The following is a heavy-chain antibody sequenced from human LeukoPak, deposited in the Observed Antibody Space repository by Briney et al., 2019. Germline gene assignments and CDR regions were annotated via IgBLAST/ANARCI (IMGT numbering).Heavy chain of an antibody. CDR2: IYYSGST. J-gene: IGHJ5*02. D-gene: IGHD5-18*01. CDR3: ARAGSYRQLWSS. V-gene: IGHV4-59*01. CDR1: GGSISSYY. Sequence: SEPLSLTCTVSGGSISSYYWSWIRQPPGKGLEWLGYIYYSGSTNYNPSLKSRVTMSVDTSKNQFSLKLSSVTAADTAVYYCARAGSYRQLWSSWGQGTLVTVSS.